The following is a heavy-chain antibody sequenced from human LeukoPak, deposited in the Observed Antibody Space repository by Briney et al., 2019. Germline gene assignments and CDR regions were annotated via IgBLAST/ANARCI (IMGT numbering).Heavy chain of an antibody. CDR2: ISSSSSSI. CDR1: GFTFSSYS. J-gene: IGHJ4*02. CDR3: AKGGDGYNYYFDY. Sequence: PGGSLRLSCAASGFTFSSYSMNWVRQAPGKGLEWVSKISSSSSSIYYVDSVKGRFTISRDNAKNSLYLQMNGLRAEDTAVYYCAKGGDGYNYYFDYWGQETLVTVSS. D-gene: IGHD5-24*01. V-gene: IGHV3-48*01.